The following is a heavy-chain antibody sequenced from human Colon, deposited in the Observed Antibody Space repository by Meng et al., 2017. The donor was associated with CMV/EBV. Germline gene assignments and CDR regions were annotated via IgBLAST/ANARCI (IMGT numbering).Heavy chain of an antibody. CDR3: AKDGWGMTARQGHYFDY. CDR1: GFTFSSYG. CDR2: IRYDGSNK. J-gene: IGHJ4*02. D-gene: IGHD6-6*01. V-gene: IGHV3-30*02. Sequence: GGSLRLSCAASGFTFSSYGMHWVRQAPGKGLEWVAFIRYDGSNKYYADSVKGRFTISRDNSKNTLYLQMNSLRAEDMAVYYCAKDGWGMTARQGHYFDYWGQGTLVTVS.